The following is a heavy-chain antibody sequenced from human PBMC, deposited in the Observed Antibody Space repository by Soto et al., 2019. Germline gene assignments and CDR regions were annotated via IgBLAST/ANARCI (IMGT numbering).Heavy chain of an antibody. CDR3: ARDSEELPGIPIFGVVIILDP. D-gene: IGHD3-3*01. J-gene: IGHJ5*02. V-gene: IGHV1-18*01. Sequence: ASVKVSCKASGYTFASYGISWVRQAPGQGLEWMGWISAYNGNTNYAQKLQGRVTMTTDTSTSTAYMELRSLRSDDTAVYYCARDSEELPGIPIFGVVIILDPWGQGTLVTVSS. CDR1: GYTFASYG. CDR2: ISAYNGNT.